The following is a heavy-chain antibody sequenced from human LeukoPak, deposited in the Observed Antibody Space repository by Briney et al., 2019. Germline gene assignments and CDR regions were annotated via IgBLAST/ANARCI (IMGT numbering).Heavy chain of an antibody. CDR1: GGSISSDY. Sequence: PSETLSLTRSVSGGSISSDYCSWIRQPPGKGLEWIGRIDYSGSTNYNPSLKSRVTISVDTSKNQFSLKLSSVTAADTAVYYCARSGSRAYGMDVWGQGTTVTVSS. CDR2: IDYSGST. CDR3: ARSGSRAYGMDV. J-gene: IGHJ6*02. D-gene: IGHD3-10*01. V-gene: IGHV4-59*01.